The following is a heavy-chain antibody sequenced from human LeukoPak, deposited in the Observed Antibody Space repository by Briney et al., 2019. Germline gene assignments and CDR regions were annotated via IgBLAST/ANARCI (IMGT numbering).Heavy chain of an antibody. J-gene: IGHJ4*02. D-gene: IGHD3-22*01. V-gene: IGHV1-2*04. CDR3: ARERDYDSSGLDY. CDR1: GYTFTGYY. Sequence: ASVKVSCKASGYTFTGYYVHWVRQAPGQGLEWMGWINPNSGGTNYAQKFQGWVTMTRDTSISTAYMELSRLRSDDTAVYYCARERDYDSSGLDYWGQGTLVTVSS. CDR2: INPNSGGT.